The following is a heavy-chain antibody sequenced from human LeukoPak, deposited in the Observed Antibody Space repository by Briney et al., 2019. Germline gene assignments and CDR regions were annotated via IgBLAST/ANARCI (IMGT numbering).Heavy chain of an antibody. CDR3: PGAGFALAAHRGTPFDY. D-gene: IGHD6-6*01. J-gene: IGHJ4*02. CDR1: GASLTSSC. Sequence: PSGTLSPTGAVFGASLTSSCWGWSRPPPGKGREWSGSTNHMGMTNDNSPPKSGATISVHTTTTQPSLFLGSVTAAETAPYYCPGAGFALAAHRGTPFDYWGQGSLVTVSS. CDR2: TNHMGMT. V-gene: IGHV4-34*04.